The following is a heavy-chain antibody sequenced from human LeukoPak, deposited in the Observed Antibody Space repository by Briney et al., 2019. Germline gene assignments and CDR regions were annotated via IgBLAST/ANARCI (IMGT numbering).Heavy chain of an antibody. J-gene: IGHJ6*03. CDR2: INPNSGGT. V-gene: IGHV1-2*02. Sequence: GASVKVSCKASGYTFTGYYMHWVRQAPGQGLEWMGWINPNSGGTNYAQKFQGRVTMTRDTSISTAYMELSRLRSDDTAVYYCARDADYYGSGNFGLWGENYYYYYMDVWGKGTTVTVSS. CDR3: ARDADYYGSGNFGLWGENYYYYYMDV. D-gene: IGHD3-10*01. CDR1: GYTFTGYY.